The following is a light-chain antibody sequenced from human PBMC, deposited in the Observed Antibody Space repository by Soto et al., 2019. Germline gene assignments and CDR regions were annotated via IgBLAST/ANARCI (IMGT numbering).Light chain of an antibody. CDR2: EVN. Sequence: QSVLTQPRSVSGSPGQSVTISCTGTSSDVGSYHRLSWYQQPPGTAPKLIMYEVNTRPSGVPDRFSGSKSGSTASLTISGLQAEDEADYYCSLYISGSTYVFGTGTKVTVL. CDR3: SLYISGSTYV. J-gene: IGLJ1*01. V-gene: IGLV2-18*01. CDR1: SSDVGSYHR.